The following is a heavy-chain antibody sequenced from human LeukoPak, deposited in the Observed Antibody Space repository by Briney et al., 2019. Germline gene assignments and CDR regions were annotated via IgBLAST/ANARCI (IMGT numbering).Heavy chain of an antibody. CDR3: AKASGFTAIVTSFDY. CDR2: IETGGAST. Sequence: GGSLRLSCAASGFTFSSYGMSWVRQAPGKGLEWVSAIETGGASTYYADSVKGRFTISRDNSKKTLSLQMNSLRAEDTAVYYCAKASGFTAIVTSFDYWGQGTLVTVSS. V-gene: IGHV3-23*05. D-gene: IGHD5-18*01. CDR1: GFTFSSYG. J-gene: IGHJ4*02.